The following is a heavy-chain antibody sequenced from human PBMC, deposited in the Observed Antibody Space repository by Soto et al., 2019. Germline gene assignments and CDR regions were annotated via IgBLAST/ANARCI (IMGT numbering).Heavy chain of an antibody. J-gene: IGHJ3*01. CDR1: SGSVSSGSYY. CDR3: AREPRPDSRGIGAFDV. D-gene: IGHD1-1*01. V-gene: IGHV4-61*01. Sequence: SETLSLTFTVSSGSVSSGSYYGTCIRQAPGKGLEWIGSIDYSGNTNYNPSLKIAVIISVDTSKNQFSLSLTSVTAAETAVYYCAREPRPDSRGIGAFDVSGQGTMVTVSS. CDR2: IDYSGNT.